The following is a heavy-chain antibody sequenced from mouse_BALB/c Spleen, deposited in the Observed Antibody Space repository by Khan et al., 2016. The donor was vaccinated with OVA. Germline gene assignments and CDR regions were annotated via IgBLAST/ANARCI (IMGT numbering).Heavy chain of an antibody. CDR2: ISNSGST. CDR1: GYSITRDYA. CDR3: ASELGRYYAMDY. D-gene: IGHD4-1*01. J-gene: IGHJ4*01. V-gene: IGHV3-2*02. Sequence: EVQLQESGPGLVKPSQSLSLTCTVTGYSITRDYAWNWIRQFPGNKLEWMGYISNSGSTSYNPSLKSRVSITRDTSKNPFFMQLHSVTTEDTAAYYCASELGRYYAMDYWGKGTSVTVSS.